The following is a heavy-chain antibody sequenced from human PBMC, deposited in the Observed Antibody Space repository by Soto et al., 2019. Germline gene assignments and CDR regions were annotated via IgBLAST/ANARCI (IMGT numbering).Heavy chain of an antibody. D-gene: IGHD5-12*01. CDR2: IYSGGST. J-gene: IGHJ4*02. Sequence: VQLVETGGGLIQPGGSLRLSCAASGFTVSSNYMSWVRQAPGKGLEWVSVIYSGGSTYYADSVKGRFTISRDNSKNTLYLQMNSLRAEDTAVYYWARRGVATIEGDFDYWGQGTLVTVSS. CDR3: ARRGVATIEGDFDY. CDR1: GFTVSSNY. V-gene: IGHV3-53*02.